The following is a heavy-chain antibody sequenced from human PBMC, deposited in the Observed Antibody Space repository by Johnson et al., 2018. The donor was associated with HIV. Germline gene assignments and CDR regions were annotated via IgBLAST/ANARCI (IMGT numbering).Heavy chain of an antibody. CDR2: IYSGGNT. J-gene: IGHJ3*02. CDR3: ARDLYSGYGGAFVI. Sequence: VQLVESGGGLIQPGGSLRLSCAASGFTVTNNYMSWVRQAPGKGLEWVSVIYSGGNTYYADSLKGRFTISRDKSKNTLYLQMNNLRAEDSAVYFCARDLYSGYGGAFVIWGQGTMVTVSS. V-gene: IGHV3-53*01. D-gene: IGHD5-12*01. CDR1: GFTVTNNY.